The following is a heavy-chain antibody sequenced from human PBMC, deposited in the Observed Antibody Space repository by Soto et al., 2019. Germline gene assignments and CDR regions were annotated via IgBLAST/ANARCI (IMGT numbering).Heavy chain of an antibody. V-gene: IGHV3-33*01. J-gene: IGHJ4*02. CDR2: IWYDGSKK. CDR1: GFTFSSYG. D-gene: IGHD3-22*01. Sequence: QVQLVESGGGVVQPGRSLRLSCAASGFTFSSYGMHWVRQAPGKGLEWMAIIWYDGSKKYYADSVQGRFTISRDNSKNTLYLQMSSLRVEDTATYYCARDYYGLGSSFDYWGQGTLVTVSS. CDR3: ARDYYGLGSSFDY.